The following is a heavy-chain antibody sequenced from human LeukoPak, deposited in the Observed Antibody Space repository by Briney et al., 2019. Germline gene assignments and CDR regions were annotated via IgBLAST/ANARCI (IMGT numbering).Heavy chain of an antibody. CDR3: ARDTVDDSLDI. Sequence: GSSLRLSCAASGFTVTRTSMTWVRQAPEKGLEWVSIVYSGGSTYHADSLKGRFTVSRDDSKNTVYLQMNNLRAEDTAMYYCARDTVDDSLDIWGQGTMVTVSS. D-gene: IGHD4-11*01. CDR2: VYSGGST. CDR1: GFTVTRTS. J-gene: IGHJ3*02. V-gene: IGHV3-53*01.